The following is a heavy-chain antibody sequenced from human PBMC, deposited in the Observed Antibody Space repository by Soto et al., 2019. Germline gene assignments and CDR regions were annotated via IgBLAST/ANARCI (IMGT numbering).Heavy chain of an antibody. D-gene: IGHD1-26*01. V-gene: IGHV3-33*01. CDR2: IWYDASNK. Sequence: QVQLVESGGGVVQPGRSLRLSCAASGFSFRSHAMHWVRQAPGKGLEWVAQIWYDASNKYYGNSVRGRFTISRDYSKSMGYLQMAGLRAEDTAMYYCARDGQWAMPYAMDAWGQGTMLTVSS. CDR3: ARDGQWAMPYAMDA. J-gene: IGHJ6*02. CDR1: GFSFRSHA.